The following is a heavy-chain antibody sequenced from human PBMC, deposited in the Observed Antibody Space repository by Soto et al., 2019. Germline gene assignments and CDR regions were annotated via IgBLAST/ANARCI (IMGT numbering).Heavy chain of an antibody. CDR1: GYTFTSYY. Sequence: ASVKVSCKASGYTFTSYYMHWVRQAPGQGLEWMGIINPSGGSTSYAQKFQGRVTMTRDTSTSTVYMELSSLRSEDTAVYYYARAQGYCSGGSCYSEYYYYYMDVWGKGTTVTVSS. J-gene: IGHJ6*03. CDR2: INPSGGST. CDR3: ARAQGYCSGGSCYSEYYYYYMDV. D-gene: IGHD2-15*01. V-gene: IGHV1-46*03.